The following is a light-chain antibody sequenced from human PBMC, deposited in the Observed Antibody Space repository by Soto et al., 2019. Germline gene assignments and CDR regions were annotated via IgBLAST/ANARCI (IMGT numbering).Light chain of an antibody. CDR1: QSINNW. Sequence: DIQMTQSPSTLSASVGDRVTITCRASQSINNWLAWYQQKPGKAPQLLIYKASNLDIGVPSRFSGSGSGTYFTLTISSLQPDDFAPYYCHQYDTYWTFGQGTKVEIK. CDR3: HQYDTYWT. V-gene: IGKV1-5*03. CDR2: KAS. J-gene: IGKJ1*01.